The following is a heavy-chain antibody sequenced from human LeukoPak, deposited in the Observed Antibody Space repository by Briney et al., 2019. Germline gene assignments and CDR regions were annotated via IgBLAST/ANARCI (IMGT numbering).Heavy chain of an antibody. V-gene: IGHV4-59*01. D-gene: IGHD6-6*01. CDR2: IYDSGST. J-gene: IGHJ3*02. CDR3: ARARHLVLAFDI. CDR1: GGAISPYY. Sequence: SETLSLTCTVSGGAISPYYWNWIRQPPGKGLEWIGYIYDSGSTKYNPSLKSRVTISVDTSKRQVSLKLGSVTAADTAVYYCARARHLVLAFDIWGQGTMVTVSS.